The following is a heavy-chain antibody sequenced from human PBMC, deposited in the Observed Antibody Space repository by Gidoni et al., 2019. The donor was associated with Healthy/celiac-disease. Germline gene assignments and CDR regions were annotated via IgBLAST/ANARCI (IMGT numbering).Heavy chain of an antibody. CDR2: INHSGST. Sequence: QVQLQQWGAGLLKPSETLSLTCAVYGGSFSGYYWCWIRQPPGKGLEWIGEINHSGSTNYNPSLKSRVTISVDTSKNQFSLKLSSVTAADTAVYYCAMGSGWHSWGQGTLVTVSS. J-gene: IGHJ4*02. CDR1: GGSFSGYY. D-gene: IGHD6-19*01. CDR3: AMGSGWHS. V-gene: IGHV4-34*01.